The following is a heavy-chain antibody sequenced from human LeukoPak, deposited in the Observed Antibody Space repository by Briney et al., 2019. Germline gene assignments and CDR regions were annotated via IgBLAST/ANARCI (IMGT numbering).Heavy chain of an antibody. V-gene: IGHV3-15*01. Sequence: MPGGSLRLSCAASGFTFSNAWMSWVRQAPGKGLEWVGRIKSKTDGGTTDYAAPVKGRFTISRDDSKNTLYLQMNSLKTKDTAVYYCTTEGIAAVAVGQHWGQGTLVTVSS. D-gene: IGHD6-13*01. CDR3: TTEGIAAVAVGQH. CDR2: IKSKTDGGTT. CDR1: GFTFSNAW. J-gene: IGHJ1*01.